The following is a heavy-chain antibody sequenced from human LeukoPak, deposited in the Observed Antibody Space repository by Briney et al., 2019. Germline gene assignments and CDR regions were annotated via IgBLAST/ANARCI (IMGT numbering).Heavy chain of an antibody. Sequence: SVKVSCKASGGTFSSYAISWVRQAPGQGLEWMGGIIPIFGTANYAQKFQGRVTMTTDTSTSTAYMELRSLRSDDTAVYYCARDLCSSTSCYSDYWGQRTLVTVSS. CDR2: IIPIFGTA. V-gene: IGHV1-69*05. CDR3: ARDLCSSTSCYSDY. D-gene: IGHD2-2*01. J-gene: IGHJ4*02. CDR1: GGTFSSYA.